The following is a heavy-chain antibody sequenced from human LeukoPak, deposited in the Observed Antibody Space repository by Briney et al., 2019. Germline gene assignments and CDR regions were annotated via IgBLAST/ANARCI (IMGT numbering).Heavy chain of an antibody. V-gene: IGHV1-69*05. Sequence: ASVKVSCKASGGTFSSYAISWVRQAPGQGLEWMGGIIPIFGTANYAQKFQGRVTITTDESTSTAYMELSSLRSEDTAVYYCARSDYGDYNFDYWGQGTLVTVSS. J-gene: IGHJ4*02. CDR3: ARSDYGDYNFDY. D-gene: IGHD4-17*01. CDR1: GGTFSSYA. CDR2: IIPIFGTA.